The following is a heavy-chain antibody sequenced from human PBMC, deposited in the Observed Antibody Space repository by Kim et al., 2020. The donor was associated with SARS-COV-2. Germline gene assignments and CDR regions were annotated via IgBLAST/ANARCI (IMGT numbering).Heavy chain of an antibody. D-gene: IGHD3-3*01. Sequence: SETLSLTCTVSGGSISSSSYYWGWIRQPPGKGLEWIGSIYYSGSTYYNPSLKSRVTISVDTSKNPFSLKLSSVTAADTAVYYCARILYDFWSGYYPPYYYYYGMDFWGHGTTVTVSS. J-gene: IGHJ6*02. CDR2: IYYSGST. CDR3: ARILYDFWSGYYPPYYYYYGMDF. V-gene: IGHV4-39*07. CDR1: GGSISSSSYY.